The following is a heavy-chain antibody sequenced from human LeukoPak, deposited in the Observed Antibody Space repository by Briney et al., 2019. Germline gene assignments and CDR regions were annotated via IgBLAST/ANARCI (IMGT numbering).Heavy chain of an antibody. CDR3: ARVGSLLWFGELSHDY. D-gene: IGHD3-10*01. J-gene: IGHJ4*02. V-gene: IGHV1-18*01. CDR1: GYTFTSYG. CDR2: ISAYNGNT. Sequence: ASVKVSCKASGYTFTSYGISWLRQAPGQGLEWMGWISAYNGNTNYAQKLQGRVTMTTDTSTSTAYMELRSLRSDDTAVYYCARVGSLLWFGELSHDYWGQGTLVTVSS.